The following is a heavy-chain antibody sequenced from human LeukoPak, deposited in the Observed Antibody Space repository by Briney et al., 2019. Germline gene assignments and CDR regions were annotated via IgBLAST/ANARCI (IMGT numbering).Heavy chain of an antibody. J-gene: IGHJ4*02. CDR1: GGSITSYY. Sequence: SETLSLTCTFSGGSITSYYWSWIRQPAGKGLEWIGRTHTSGSTNYNPSLKSRVTMSVDTSKNQFSLKLSSVTAADTAVYYCARGFFRSVDLQLERWGYFDYWGQGTLVTVSS. V-gene: IGHV4-4*07. CDR2: THTSGST. CDR3: ARGFFRSVDLQLERWGYFDY. D-gene: IGHD1-1*01.